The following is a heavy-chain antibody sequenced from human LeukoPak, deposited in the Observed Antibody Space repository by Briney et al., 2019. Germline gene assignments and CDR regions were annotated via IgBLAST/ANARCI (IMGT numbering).Heavy chain of an antibody. V-gene: IGHV3-30*18. CDR3: AKDRPDRYSLEY. CDR2: TNYDGSDR. Sequence: GRSLRLSCAASGFTFRNYAMYWVRQAPGKGLEWVAFTNYDGSDRCYADSVKGRFTVSRDNPKNTLYLQMNSLRTEDTAVYYCAKDRPDRYSLEYWGQGNMVTVPS. J-gene: IGHJ4*02. D-gene: IGHD2-15*01. CDR1: GFTFRNYA.